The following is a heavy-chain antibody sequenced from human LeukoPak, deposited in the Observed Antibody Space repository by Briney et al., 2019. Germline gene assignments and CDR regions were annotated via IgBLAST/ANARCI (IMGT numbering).Heavy chain of an antibody. D-gene: IGHD3-3*02. CDR3: ARANSIFCVTTDCYLFDY. Sequence: SSETLSLTCTVSGGSLSSDYWSWIRQPPTKGLEWIGYVYYSGSTNYNPSLKSRVTISVDTSKNQFSLKLSSVTAADTAVYYCARANSIFCVTTDCYLFDYWGQGTQVTVSS. CDR2: VYYSGST. V-gene: IGHV4-59*01. J-gene: IGHJ4*02. CDR1: GGSLSSDY.